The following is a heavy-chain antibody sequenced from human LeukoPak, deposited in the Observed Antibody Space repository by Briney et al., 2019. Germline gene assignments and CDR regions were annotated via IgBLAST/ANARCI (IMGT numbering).Heavy chain of an antibody. CDR2: IYYTGNI. Sequence: SDTLSLTCTVSDYSISSTNFWGWIRQPPGKALEWIAYIYYTGNIYYNPSLKSRVTISVDTSKNQFSLKLSSVTAADTAVYYCARLRERWLQLDAFDIWGQGTMVTVSS. V-gene: IGHV4-28*05. J-gene: IGHJ3*02. D-gene: IGHD5-24*01. CDR1: DYSISSTNF. CDR3: ARLRERWLQLDAFDI.